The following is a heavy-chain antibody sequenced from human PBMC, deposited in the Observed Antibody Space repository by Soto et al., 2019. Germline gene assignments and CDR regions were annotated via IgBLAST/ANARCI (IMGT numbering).Heavy chain of an antibody. CDR1: GGSISSSSYY. D-gene: IGHD2-2*03. J-gene: IGHJ5*02. CDR3: ARLSPGWIGNWFDP. V-gene: IGHV4-39*01. CDR2: IYYSGST. Sequence: PSETLSLTCTVSGGSISSSSYYWGWIRQPPGKGLEWIGSIYYSGSTYYNPSLKSRVTISVDTSKNQFSLKLSSVTAADTAVYYCARLSPGWIGNWFDPWGQGTLVTVSS.